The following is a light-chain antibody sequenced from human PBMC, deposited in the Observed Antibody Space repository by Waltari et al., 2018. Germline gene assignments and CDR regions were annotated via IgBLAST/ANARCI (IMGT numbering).Light chain of an antibody. V-gene: IGLV2-14*03. Sequence: QSALTQPASVSGSPGQSIPISCTGTSGHIGRTPYVSWYQQHPGKAPKRVIYDVTNRPSGVSNRFSGSKSGNTASLTISGLQTEDEADYYCSSYTNDNKVFGGGTKVTVL. CDR2: DVT. CDR1: SGHIGRTPY. CDR3: SSYTNDNKV. J-gene: IGLJ2*01.